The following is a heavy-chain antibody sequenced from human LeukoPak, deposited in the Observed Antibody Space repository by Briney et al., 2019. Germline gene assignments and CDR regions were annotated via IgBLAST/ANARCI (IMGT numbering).Heavy chain of an antibody. CDR1: GGTFSSYA. Sequence: ASVKVSCKASGGTFSSYAISWVRQAPGQGLEWMGWISAYNGNTNYAQKLQGRVTMTTDTSTSTAYMELRSLRSDDTAVYYCARVKSVNGYSSSIDAFDIWGQGTMVTVSS. D-gene: IGHD6-13*01. CDR2: ISAYNGNT. J-gene: IGHJ3*02. V-gene: IGHV1-18*01. CDR3: ARVKSVNGYSSSIDAFDI.